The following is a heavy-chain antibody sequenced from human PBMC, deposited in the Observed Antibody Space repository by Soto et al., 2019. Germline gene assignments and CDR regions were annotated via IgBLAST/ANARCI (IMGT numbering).Heavy chain of an antibody. CDR3: AKGSRMWTPDY. CDR2: IGTGNGNT. D-gene: IGHD2-21*01. J-gene: IGHJ4*02. CDR1: GYTFTDYA. V-gene: IGHV1-3*04. Sequence: ASVKVFCKTSGYTFTDYAIHWVRQAPGHRLEWMGWIGTGNGNTKFSQKFQGRVTITRDTSATTAYMELTSLRSEDTAVYYCAKGSRMWTPDYWGQGTLVTVSS.